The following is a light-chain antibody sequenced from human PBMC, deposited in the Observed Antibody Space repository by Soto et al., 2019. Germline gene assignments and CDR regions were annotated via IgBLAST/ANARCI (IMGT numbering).Light chain of an antibody. Sequence: EVGLTQSPGTLSLSPGERATLSCRASQSVASSLLAWYQQKPGQAPRLLIYGASSRATGSPDRFSGSGSGTDFTLTISRLDPEDFAVYYCQQYASAPITFGQGTRLEIK. CDR2: GAS. V-gene: IGKV3-20*01. CDR1: QSVASSL. J-gene: IGKJ5*01. CDR3: QQYASAPIT.